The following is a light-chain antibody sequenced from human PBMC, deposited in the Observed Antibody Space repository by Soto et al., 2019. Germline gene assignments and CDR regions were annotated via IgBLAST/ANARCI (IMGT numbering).Light chain of an antibody. CDR2: GAS. CDR3: QQYGTSPWT. CDR1: QSVSSGY. Sequence: DIVLTQSPGTLYLSQGERATVSCRASQSVSSGYLAWYQQRPGQAPRLLIYGASTRATGIPDRFSGSGSGTDFTLTISRLEPEDFAVYYCQQYGTSPWTFGQGTKVDIK. V-gene: IGKV3-20*01. J-gene: IGKJ1*01.